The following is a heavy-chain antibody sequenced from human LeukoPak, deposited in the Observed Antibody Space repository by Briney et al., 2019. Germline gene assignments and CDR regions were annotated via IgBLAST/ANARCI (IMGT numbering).Heavy chain of an antibody. D-gene: IGHD6-6*01. CDR1: GFTFSSYA. Sequence: GGSLRLSCAASGFTFSSYAMSWVRQAPGKGLEWVSSISSSSSYIYYADSVKGRFTISRDNAKNSLYLQMNSLRAEDTAVYYCASLAARRPYYYGMDVWGQGTTVTVSS. J-gene: IGHJ6*02. CDR2: ISSSSSYI. V-gene: IGHV3-21*01. CDR3: ASLAARRPYYYGMDV.